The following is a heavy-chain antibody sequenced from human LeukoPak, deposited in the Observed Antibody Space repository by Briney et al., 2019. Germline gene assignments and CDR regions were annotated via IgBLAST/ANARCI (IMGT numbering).Heavy chain of an antibody. V-gene: IGHV3-23*01. CDR3: AKRGLSGTVPFYGMDV. J-gene: IGHJ6*02. D-gene: IGHD2-8*02. CDR1: GFTFSSFP. Sequence: QPGGSLRLSCAASGFTFSSFPMSWVRQAPGKELEYVSGIGRTTYDAESVKGRFTISKDNSKNTLFLKMNSLRAEDTAVYYCAKRGLSGTVPFYGMDVWGQGTTVTVSS. CDR2: IGRTT.